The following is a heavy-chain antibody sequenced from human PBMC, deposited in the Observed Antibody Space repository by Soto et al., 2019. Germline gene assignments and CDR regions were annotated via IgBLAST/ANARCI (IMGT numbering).Heavy chain of an antibody. CDR3: ARDSLAAAGLFDY. J-gene: IGHJ4*02. CDR1: GGSISSYY. D-gene: IGHD6-13*01. V-gene: IGHV4-59*01. Sequence: QVQLQESGPGLVKPSETLSLTCTVSGGSISSYYWSWIRQPPGKGLEWIGYIYYSGSTNYNPSLKSRVTISVDTSKNQFSLKLRSVTAADTAVYYCARDSLAAAGLFDYWGQGTLVTVSS. CDR2: IYYSGST.